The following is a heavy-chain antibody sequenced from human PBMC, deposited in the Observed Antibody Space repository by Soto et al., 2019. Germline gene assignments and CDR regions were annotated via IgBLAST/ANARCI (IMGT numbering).Heavy chain of an antibody. CDR3: ATGGKYGSGSYYSGRYYYYAMDV. D-gene: IGHD3-10*01. V-gene: IGHV5-10-1*01. Sequence: GESLKISCKGSGYSFTSYWISWVRQMPGKGLEWMGRIDPSDSYTNYSPSFQGHVTISADKSISTAYLQWSSLKASDTARFYCATGGKYGSGSYYSGRYYYYAMDVWGQGTTVTVSS. CDR1: GYSFTSYW. CDR2: IDPSDSYT. J-gene: IGHJ6*02.